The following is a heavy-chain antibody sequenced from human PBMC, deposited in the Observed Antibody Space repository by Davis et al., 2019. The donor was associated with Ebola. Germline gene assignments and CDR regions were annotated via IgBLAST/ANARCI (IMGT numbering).Heavy chain of an antibody. CDR3: GRGSYGDFFDY. V-gene: IGHV4-61*01. D-gene: IGHD4-17*01. CDR2: IYYSGST. Sequence: GSLRLSCTVSGGSVSSGSYYWIWIRQPPGKGLEWIGYIYYSGSTNYNPSLKSRVTISVDTSKNQFSLKLSSVTAADTAVYYCGRGSYGDFFDYWGQGTLVTVSS. J-gene: IGHJ4*02. CDR1: GGSVSSGSYY.